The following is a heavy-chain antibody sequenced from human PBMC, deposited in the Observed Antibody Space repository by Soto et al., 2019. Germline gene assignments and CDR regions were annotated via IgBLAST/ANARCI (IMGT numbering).Heavy chain of an antibody. Sequence: SVKVSCKASGGTFSRYAISWVRQAPGQGLEWMGGIIPIFGTANYAQKFQGRVTITADESTSTAYMELSGLRFEDTAVYYCARAIVGPTTTGWLDPWGQGTLVTVSS. CDR1: GGTFSRYA. CDR2: IIPIFGTA. CDR3: ARAIVGPTTTGWLDP. J-gene: IGHJ5*02. V-gene: IGHV1-69*13. D-gene: IGHD1-26*01.